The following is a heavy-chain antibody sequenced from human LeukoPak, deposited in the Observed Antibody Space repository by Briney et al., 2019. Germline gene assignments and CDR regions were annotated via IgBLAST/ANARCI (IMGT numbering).Heavy chain of an antibody. V-gene: IGHV4-59*01. CDR2: IYYSGST. J-gene: IGHJ3*02. Sequence: PSETLSLTCTVSGGSISSYYWSWIRQPPGKGLEWIGYIYYSGSTNYNPSLKSRVTISVDTSKNQFSLKLSSVTAADTAVYYCASRSDYYGSGSHDAFDIWGQGTMVTVSS. D-gene: IGHD3-10*01. CDR3: ASRSDYYGSGSHDAFDI. CDR1: GGSISSYY.